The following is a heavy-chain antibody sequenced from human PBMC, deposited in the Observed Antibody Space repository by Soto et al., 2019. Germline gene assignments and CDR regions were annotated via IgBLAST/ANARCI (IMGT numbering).Heavy chain of an antibody. CDR1: GGSISSSSYY. D-gene: IGHD6-19*01. CDR3: ARGEQWLVRPFDY. V-gene: IGHV4-39*01. J-gene: IGHJ4*02. Sequence: QLQLQESGPGLVKPSETLYLTCTVSGGSISSSSYYWGWSRQPPGKGLEWIGSIYYSGSTYYNPSLKSRVTISVDTSKNQFSLKLSSVTAADTAVYYCARGEQWLVRPFDYWGQGTLVTVSS. CDR2: IYYSGST.